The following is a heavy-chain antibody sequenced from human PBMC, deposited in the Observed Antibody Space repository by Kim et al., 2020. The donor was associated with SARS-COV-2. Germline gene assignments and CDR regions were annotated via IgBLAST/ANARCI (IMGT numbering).Heavy chain of an antibody. V-gene: IGHV6-1*01. CDR3: ARLRIAAAGGMDV. Sequence: DHAGSVKSRMTSNPDTSKHQFSLQLNSVTPEDTAVYYCARLRIAAAGGMDVWGQGTTVTVSS. D-gene: IGHD6-13*01. J-gene: IGHJ6*02.